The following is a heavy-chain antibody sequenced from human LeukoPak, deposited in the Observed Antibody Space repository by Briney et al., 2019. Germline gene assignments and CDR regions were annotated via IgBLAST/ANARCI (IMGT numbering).Heavy chain of an antibody. V-gene: IGHV1-2*02. CDR1: GYTFTGYY. J-gene: IGHJ6*02. CDR2: INPNSGGT. Sequence: ASVKASCKASGYTFTGYYMHWVRQAPGQGLEWMGWINPNSGGTNYAQKFQGRVTMTRDTSISTAYMELSRLRSDDTAVYYCATLGGIAARFDYYYGMDVWGQGTTVTVSS. CDR3: ATLGGIAARFDYYYGMDV. D-gene: IGHD6-6*01.